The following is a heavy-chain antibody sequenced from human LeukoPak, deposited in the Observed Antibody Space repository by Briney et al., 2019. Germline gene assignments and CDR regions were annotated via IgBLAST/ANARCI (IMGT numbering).Heavy chain of an antibody. V-gene: IGHV4-39*07. CDR1: GGSISSSSYY. Sequence: SETQSLTCTVSGGSISSSSYYWGWIRQPPGKGLEWIGSIYYSGSTYYNPSLKSRVTISVDTSKNQFSLKLSSVTAADTAVYYCARVTMVRGDGDFDYWGQGTLVTVSS. J-gene: IGHJ4*02. D-gene: IGHD3-10*01. CDR2: IYYSGST. CDR3: ARVTMVRGDGDFDY.